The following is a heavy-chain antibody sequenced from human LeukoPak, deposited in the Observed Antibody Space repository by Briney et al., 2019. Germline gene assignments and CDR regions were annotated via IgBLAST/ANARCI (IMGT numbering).Heavy chain of an antibody. J-gene: IGHJ4*02. CDR1: GFTFSSYA. V-gene: IGHV3-74*01. CDR2: ITEDGGDT. CDR3: ARRSRDGNNNPFDH. D-gene: IGHD5-24*01. Sequence: PPGGSLRLSCAASGFTFSSYAMSWVRQAPGKGPVWVSRITEDGGDTTYADSVKGRFTISRDNARNTLYLQMNSLRAEDTAVYYCARRSRDGNNNPFDHWGQGTPVTVSS.